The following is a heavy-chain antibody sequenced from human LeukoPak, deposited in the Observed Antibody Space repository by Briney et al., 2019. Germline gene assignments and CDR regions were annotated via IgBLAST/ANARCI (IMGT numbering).Heavy chain of an antibody. D-gene: IGHD1-7*01. CDR1: GFTFSSYA. CDR3: ARDRTGTTFIFWFDP. J-gene: IGHJ5*02. Sequence: PGGSLRLSCAASGFTFSSYAMHWVRQAPGKGLEWVAVISYDGSNKYYADSVKGRFTISRDNSKNTLYLQMNSLRAEDTAVYYCARDRTGTTFIFWFDPWGQGTLVTVAS. V-gene: IGHV3-30*01. CDR2: ISYDGSNK.